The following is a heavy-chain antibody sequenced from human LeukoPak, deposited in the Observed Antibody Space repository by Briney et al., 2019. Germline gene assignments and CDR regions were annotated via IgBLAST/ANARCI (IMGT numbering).Heavy chain of an antibody. J-gene: IGHJ3*02. CDR3: ARRGGSRGWGAFDI. D-gene: IGHD6-19*01. CDR1: GFTFTNYV. V-gene: IGHV3-23*01. CDR2: ITGTADKT. Sequence: GSLRLSFAASGFTFTNYVINWVRQAPGKGLEWVSSITGTADKTYDADSVKGRFTISRDNSKNTLSLQMSSLRVEDTAIYYCARRGGSRGWGAFDIWGQGTIVTVSS.